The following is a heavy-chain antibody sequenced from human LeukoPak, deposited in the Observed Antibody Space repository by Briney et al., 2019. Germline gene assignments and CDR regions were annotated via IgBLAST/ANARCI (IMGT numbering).Heavy chain of an antibody. D-gene: IGHD6-6*01. CDR3: ARVRLVGSSFTDSYIAARLPTHYYYYGMDV. CDR2: IYYSGST. V-gene: IGHV4-39*01. Sequence: PSETLSLTCTVSGGSISSSSYYWGWIRQPPGKGLEWIGSIYYSGSTYYNPSLKSRVTISVDTSKNQFSLKLSSVTAADTAVYYCARVRLVGSSFTDSYIAARLPTHYYYYGMDVWGQGTTVTVSS. CDR1: GGSISSSSYY. J-gene: IGHJ6*02.